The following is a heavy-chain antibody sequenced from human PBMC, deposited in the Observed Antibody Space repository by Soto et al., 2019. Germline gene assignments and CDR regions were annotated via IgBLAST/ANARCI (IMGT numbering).Heavy chain of an antibody. D-gene: IGHD2-21*02. J-gene: IGHJ4*02. Sequence: QVQLVQSGAEEKKPGASVKVSCKASGYTFTSYAMHWVRQAPGQRLEWMGWINAGNGNTKYSQKFQGRATITRDTSVSTAYMELSSLRSDDTAVYYCARSIVVVTALDYWGQGTLVTFAS. CDR1: GYTFTSYA. V-gene: IGHV1-3*05. CDR2: INAGNGNT. CDR3: ARSIVVVTALDY.